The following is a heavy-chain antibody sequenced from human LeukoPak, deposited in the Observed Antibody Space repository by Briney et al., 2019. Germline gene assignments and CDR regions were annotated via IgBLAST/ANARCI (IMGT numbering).Heavy chain of an antibody. D-gene: IGHD2-2*01. CDR2: ISGGGDAT. V-gene: IGHV3-23*01. J-gene: IGHJ4*02. CDR3: AKASGQAGYCSSTSCHYTFDY. Sequence: GGSLRLSCAASTLIFSDYAMTWVRQAPGKGLEWVSTISGGGDATYYAHSVKGRFAVSRDNSKKTLYLQMNSLRAEDTTVYYCAKASGQAGYCSSTSCHYTFDYWGQGTLVTVSS. CDR1: TLIFSDYA.